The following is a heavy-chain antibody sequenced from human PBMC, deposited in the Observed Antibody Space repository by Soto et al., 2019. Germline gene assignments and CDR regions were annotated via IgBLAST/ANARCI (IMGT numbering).Heavy chain of an antibody. CDR1: GFTFSSYW. CDR3: ARHGSRLTTVRYYYYGMDV. Sequence: EVQLVESGGGLVQPGGSLRLSCAASGFTFSSYWMHWVRQAPGKGLVWVSRINSDGSSTSYADSVKGRFTISRDNAKNTLYLQMNSLIAEDTAVYYCARHGSRLTTVRYYYYGMDVWGQGTTVTVSS. D-gene: IGHD4-17*01. CDR2: INSDGSST. V-gene: IGHV3-74*01. J-gene: IGHJ6*02.